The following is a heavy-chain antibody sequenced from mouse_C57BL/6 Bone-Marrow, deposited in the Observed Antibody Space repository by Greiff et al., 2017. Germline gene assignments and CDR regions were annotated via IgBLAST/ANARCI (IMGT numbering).Heavy chain of an antibody. J-gene: IGHJ4*01. V-gene: IGHV1-55*01. Sequence: VQLQQSGAELVKPGASVKMSCKASGYTFTSYWITWVKQRPGQGLEWIGDIYPGSGSTNYNEKFKSKATLTVDTSSSTAYMQLSSLTSEDSAVYYCAKGDDGYPGAMDYWGQGTSVTVSS. CDR2: IYPGSGST. CDR3: AKGDDGYPGAMDY. D-gene: IGHD2-3*01. CDR1: GYTFTSYW.